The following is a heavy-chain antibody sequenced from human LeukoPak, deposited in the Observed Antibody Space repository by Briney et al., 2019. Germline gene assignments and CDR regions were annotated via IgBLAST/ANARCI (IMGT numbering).Heavy chain of an antibody. J-gene: IGHJ3*02. V-gene: IGHV3-21*01. CDR3: AREGRDGYNDAFDI. CDR2: ISSSSSYI. D-gene: IGHD5-24*01. CDR1: GFTFSSYS. Sequence: PGGSLRLSCAASGFTFSSYSMNWVRQAPGKGLEWVSSISSSSSYIYYADSVKGRFTISRDNAKNSLYLQMNSLRAEDTAVYYRAREGRDGYNDAFDIWGQGTMVTVSS.